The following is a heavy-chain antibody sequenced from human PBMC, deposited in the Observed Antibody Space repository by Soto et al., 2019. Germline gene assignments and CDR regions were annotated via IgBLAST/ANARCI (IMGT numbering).Heavy chain of an antibody. CDR3: ARHTDIVVVVAAPAAFDI. V-gene: IGHV4-39*01. J-gene: IGHJ3*02. D-gene: IGHD2-15*01. CDR2: IYYSGST. Sequence: SETLSLTCTVSGGSISSSSYYWGWIRQPPGKGLEWIGSIYYSGSTYYNPSLKSRVTVSVDTSKNQFSLKLSSVTAADTAVYYCARHTDIVVVVAAPAAFDIWGQGTMVTVSS. CDR1: GGSISSSSYY.